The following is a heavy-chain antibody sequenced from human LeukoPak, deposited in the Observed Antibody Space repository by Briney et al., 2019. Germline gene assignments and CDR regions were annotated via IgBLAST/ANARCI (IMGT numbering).Heavy chain of an antibody. CDR3: ARAVDYYYGMDV. J-gene: IGHJ6*02. Sequence: ASAKVSCKASGGTFSSYAISWVRQAPGQGLEWMGGIIPIFGTANYAQKFQGRVTITADESTSTAYMELSSLRSEDTTVYYCARAVDYYYGMDVWGQGTTVTVSS. CDR1: GGTFSSYA. V-gene: IGHV1-69*13. CDR2: IIPIFGTA.